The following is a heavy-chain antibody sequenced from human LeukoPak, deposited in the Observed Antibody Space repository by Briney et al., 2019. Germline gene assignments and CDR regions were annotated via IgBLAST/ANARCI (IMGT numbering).Heavy chain of an antibody. CDR2: IYYSGST. D-gene: IGHD4-17*01. CDR3: ARHYTTVVTSAFDY. V-gene: IGHV4-39*01. CDR1: GGSISSSSYY. J-gene: IGHJ4*02. Sequence: PSETLSLTCTVSGGSISSSSYYWRWLRQPPGKGLEWIGSIYYSGSTYYNPSLKSRVTISVDTPKNQFSLKLSSVTAADTAVYYCARHYTTVVTSAFDYWGQGTLVTVSS.